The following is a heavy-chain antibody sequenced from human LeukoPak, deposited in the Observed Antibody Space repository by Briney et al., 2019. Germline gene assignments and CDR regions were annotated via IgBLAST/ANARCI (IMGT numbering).Heavy chain of an antibody. CDR1: GGSISSSSYY. J-gene: IGHJ4*02. CDR3: ARGPYGDYHFDY. V-gene: IGHV4-61*05. CDR2: IYYSGST. Sequence: SETLSLTCTVSGGSISSSSYYWGWIRQPPGKGLEWIGYIYYSGSTNYNPSLKSRVTISVDTSKNQFSLKLSSVTAADTAVYYCARGPYGDYHFDYWGQGTLVTVSS. D-gene: IGHD4-17*01.